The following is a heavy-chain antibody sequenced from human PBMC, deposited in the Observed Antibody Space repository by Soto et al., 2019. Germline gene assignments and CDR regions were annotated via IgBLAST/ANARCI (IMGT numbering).Heavy chain of an antibody. Sequence: QVQLVQSGAEVKKPGASVKVSCKASGYTFTSYDINWVRQATGQGLEWMGWMNPNSGNTGHAQKSQSRVTLTRNTSITTASMALSSLTSEDTAVYYCAREGGRGMDVWGPGTTVTVSS. CDR2: MNPNSGNT. CDR3: AREGGRGMDV. J-gene: IGHJ6*02. V-gene: IGHV1-8*01. CDR1: GYTFTSYD. D-gene: IGHD3-16*01.